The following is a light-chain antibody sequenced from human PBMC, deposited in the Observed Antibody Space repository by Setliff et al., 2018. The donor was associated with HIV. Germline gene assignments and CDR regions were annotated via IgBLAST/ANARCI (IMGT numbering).Light chain of an antibody. CDR2: DNN. CDR1: SSNIGGNT. J-gene: IGLJ1*01. V-gene: IGLV1-40*01. Sequence: QSVLTQPPSASGTPGQRVTISCSGSSSNIGGNTVNWYQQPPGTAPKVLIYDNNNRPSGVPDRFSCSKSGTSASLAITGLQAEDEADYYCQSHDSSLSGYVFGTGTRAPS. CDR3: QSHDSSLSGYV.